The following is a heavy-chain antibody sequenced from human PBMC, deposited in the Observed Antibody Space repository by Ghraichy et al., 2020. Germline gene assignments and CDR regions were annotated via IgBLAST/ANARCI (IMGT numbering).Heavy chain of an antibody. CDR2: IYSGGST. V-gene: IGHV3-53*01. CDR3: ARLKGGSVGED. J-gene: IGHJ4*02. CDR1: GFTVSSNY. Sequence: GGSLRLSCAASGFTVSSNYMSWVRQAPGKGLEWVSVIYSGGSTYYADSVKGRFTISRDNSKNTLYLQMNSLRAEDTAVYYCARLKGGSVGEDWGQGTLVTVSS. D-gene: IGHD1-26*01.